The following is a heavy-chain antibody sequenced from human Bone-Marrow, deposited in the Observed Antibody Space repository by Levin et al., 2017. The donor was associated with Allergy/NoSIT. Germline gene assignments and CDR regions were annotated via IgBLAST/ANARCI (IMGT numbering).Heavy chain of an antibody. D-gene: IGHD3-10*01. CDR2: LSHDVVSV. CDR1: GFTFSNSY. V-gene: IGHV3-11*01. J-gene: IGHJ3*01. CDR3: ARAQGLVGVDL. Sequence: PGGSLRLSCAASGFTFSNSYMSWIRQAPGKGLEWVSYLSHDVVSVYYADSVKGRFTISRDNAKNSLYLQMDSLRPEDTAVYFCARAQGLVGVDLWGPGTMVSVSS.